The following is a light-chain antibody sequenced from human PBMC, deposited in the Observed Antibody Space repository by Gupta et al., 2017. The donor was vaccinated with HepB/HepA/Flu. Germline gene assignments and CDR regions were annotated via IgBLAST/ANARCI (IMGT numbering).Light chain of an antibody. Sequence: SSELTQPPSVSVSPGQTAIITCSGDKLGTKYACWYQQKPGQSPVMVIYEDTMRPPGIPERFSGSNSGNTATLTISENQAMDEADYYCQTWDNSVVFGGGTKLTVL. J-gene: IGLJ2*01. CDR2: EDT. CDR3: QTWDNSVV. V-gene: IGLV3-1*01. CDR1: KLGTKY.